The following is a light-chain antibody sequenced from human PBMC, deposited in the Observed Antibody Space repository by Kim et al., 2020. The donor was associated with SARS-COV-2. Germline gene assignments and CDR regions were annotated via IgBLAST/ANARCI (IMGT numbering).Light chain of an antibody. Sequence: EIVLTQSPATLSLSPGERATLSCRASQSVSTYLAWYQHKPGQAPRLLIYDASNRATGIPARFSGSGSGTDFTLTISSLEPEDFAVYYCQQRANWPPESLTFGGGTKVDIK. CDR3: QQRANWPPESLT. J-gene: IGKJ4*01. CDR1: QSVSTY. CDR2: DAS. V-gene: IGKV3-11*01.